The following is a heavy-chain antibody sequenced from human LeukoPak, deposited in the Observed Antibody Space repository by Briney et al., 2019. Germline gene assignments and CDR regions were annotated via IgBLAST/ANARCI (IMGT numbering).Heavy chain of an antibody. CDR3: AIYGGSGTNAFDM. CDR1: GFTFSTYA. V-gene: IGHV3-23*01. Sequence: PGGSLRLSCAASGFTFSTYAMTWVRQGPGKGLERVSDISGGGGSTYYADSVKGRFTISRDNSKNTLYLQMHSLRAEDTAVYHCAIYGGSGTNAFDMWGQGTMVTVSS. J-gene: IGHJ3*02. D-gene: IGHD5-12*01. CDR2: ISGGGGST.